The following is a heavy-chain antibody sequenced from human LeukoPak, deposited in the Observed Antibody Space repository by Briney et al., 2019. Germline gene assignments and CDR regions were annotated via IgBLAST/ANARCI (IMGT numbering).Heavy chain of an antibody. Sequence: GGSLRLSCAASGVTFSSYSMNWVRQAPGKGLEWVSSISTTSGYINYADSVKGRFIISRDNAKSSLYLQMNSLRAEDTAVYFCAKGGPLSGSYYHFDSWGQGTLVTVSS. J-gene: IGHJ4*02. CDR3: AKGGPLSGSYYHFDS. V-gene: IGHV3-21*01. CDR2: ISTTSGYI. D-gene: IGHD3-10*01. CDR1: GVTFSSYS.